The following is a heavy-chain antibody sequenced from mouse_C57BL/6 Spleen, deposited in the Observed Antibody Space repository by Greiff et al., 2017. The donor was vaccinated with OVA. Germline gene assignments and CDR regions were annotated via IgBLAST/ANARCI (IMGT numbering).Heavy chain of an antibody. CDR3: ARSQTGDGEWYFDV. V-gene: IGHV3-8*01. J-gene: IGHJ1*03. Sequence: EVQLQESGPGLAKPSQTLSLTCSVTGYSITSDYWNWIRKFPGNKLEYMGYISYTGSTYYNPSLKSRISITRDTSKKQYYLQLNSVTTEDTATYDCARSQTGDGEWYFDVWGTGTTVTVSA. D-gene: IGHD4-1*01. CDR1: GYSITSDY. CDR2: ISYTGST.